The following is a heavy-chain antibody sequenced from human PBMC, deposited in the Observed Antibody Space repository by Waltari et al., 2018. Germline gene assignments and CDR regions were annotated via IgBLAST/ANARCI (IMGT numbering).Heavy chain of an antibody. CDR1: GFTFSSYE. CDR3: APYCTNGVCYPGGY. J-gene: IGHJ4*02. V-gene: IGHV3-48*03. D-gene: IGHD2-8*01. CDR2: IRSSGSTI. Sequence: EVQLVESGGGLVQPGGSLRLSCAASGFTFSSYEMNWVRQAPGKGLEWVSYIRSSGSTIYYADSVKGRFTISRDNAKNSLYLQMNSLRAEDTAVYYCAPYCTNGVCYPGGYWGQGTLVTVSS.